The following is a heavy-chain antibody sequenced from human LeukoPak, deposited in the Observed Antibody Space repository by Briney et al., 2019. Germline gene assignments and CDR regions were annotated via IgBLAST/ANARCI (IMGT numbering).Heavy chain of an antibody. V-gene: IGHV3-69-1*01. J-gene: IGHJ3*02. Sequence: GGSLRLSCAASGITFSNAWMTWVRQAPGTGLEWVSYISSSSTIYYADSVEGRFTISRDNAKNSLYLQMNSLRDEDTAVYYCARDNVLLWFGEAFDIWGQGTMVTVSS. D-gene: IGHD3-10*01. CDR1: GITFSNAW. CDR3: ARDNVLLWFGEAFDI. CDR2: ISSSSTI.